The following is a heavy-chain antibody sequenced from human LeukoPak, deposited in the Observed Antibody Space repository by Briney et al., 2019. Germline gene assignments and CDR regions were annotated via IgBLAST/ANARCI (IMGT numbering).Heavy chain of an antibody. J-gene: IGHJ6*02. CDR2: MTGNGGSL. CDR3: ARGRGSDGLDV. CDR1: GFTFSTYA. Sequence: GGSLRLSCAASGFTFSTYAMSWVRQAPGRGLEWVSGMTGNGGSLYYAGSVKGRFTISRDNSKNTLYVQMNSLRADDTAVYYCARGRGSDGLDVWGQGTTVTVSS. V-gene: IGHV3-23*01.